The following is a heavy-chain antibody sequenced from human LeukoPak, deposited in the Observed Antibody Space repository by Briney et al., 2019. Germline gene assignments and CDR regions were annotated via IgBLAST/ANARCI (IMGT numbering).Heavy chain of an antibody. CDR3: ARDQVAAAALDAFDI. CDR2: ISSSSSYI. D-gene: IGHD6-13*01. CDR1: GFTFSSYS. J-gene: IGHJ3*02. V-gene: IGHV3-21*01. Sequence: GGSLRLSCAASGFTFSSYSMNWVRQAPGKGLEWVSSISSSSSYIYYADSVKGRSTISRDNAKNSLYLQMNSLRAEDTAVYYCARDQVAAAALDAFDIWGQGTMVTVSS.